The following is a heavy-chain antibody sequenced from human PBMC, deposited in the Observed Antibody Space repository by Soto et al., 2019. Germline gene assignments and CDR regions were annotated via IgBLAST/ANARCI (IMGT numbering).Heavy chain of an antibody. J-gene: IGHJ4*02. CDR1: GYTFTGYY. V-gene: IGHV1-2*04. D-gene: IGHD6-13*01. Sequence: GASVKVSCKASGYTFTGYYMHWVRQAPGQGLEWMGWINPNSGGTNYAQKFQGWVTMTRDTSISTAYMELSRLRSDDTAVYYCAREEGSYRSSAYFDYWGQGTLVTVSS. CDR2: INPNSGGT. CDR3: AREEGSYRSSAYFDY.